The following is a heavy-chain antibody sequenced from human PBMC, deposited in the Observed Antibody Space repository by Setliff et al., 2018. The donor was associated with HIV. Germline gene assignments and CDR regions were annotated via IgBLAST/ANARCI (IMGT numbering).Heavy chain of an antibody. Sequence: GSLRLSCAASGFSFSSYSLNWIRQPPGKGLEWIGSIDYNEITYYNPSLKSRVTLSVDTPKNQFSLYLSSVTASDTAVYYCASLFRLSGFWISFLPDYWGQGILVTVSS. CDR1: GFSFSSYSLN. CDR2: IDYNEIT. J-gene: IGHJ4*02. CDR3: ASLFRLSGFWISFLPDY. V-gene: IGHV4-39*01. D-gene: IGHD3-3*01.